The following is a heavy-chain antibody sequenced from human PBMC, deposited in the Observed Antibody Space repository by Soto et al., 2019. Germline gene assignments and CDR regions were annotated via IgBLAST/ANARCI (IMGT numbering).Heavy chain of an antibody. CDR1: GYTFYRYG. V-gene: IGHV1-18*01. J-gene: IGHJ5*02. D-gene: IGHD3-22*01. CDR2: INPSNDNT. CDR3: ARDTQQDSNGYYLEWFDP. Sequence: QVPLVQSGAEVKKAGASVKVSCKASGYTFYRYGITWVRQAPGQGLEWMGWINPSNDNTNYAQKFRGRVTMTTDASTSTAHMELRSLKSDDTAVYYCARDTQQDSNGYYLEWFDPWGQGTLATVSS.